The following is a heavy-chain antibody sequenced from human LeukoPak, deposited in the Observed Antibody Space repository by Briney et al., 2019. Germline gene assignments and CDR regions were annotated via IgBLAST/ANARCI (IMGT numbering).Heavy chain of an antibody. CDR2: IYHSGST. CDR3: ARAAAKRSWFDP. Sequence: SETLSLTCAVSGGSISSGGYSWSWIRQPPGKGLEWIGYIYHSGSTYYNPSLKSRVTMSVDRSKNQFSLKLSSVTAADTAVYYCARAAAKRSWFDPWGQGTLVTVSS. CDR1: GGSISSGGYS. V-gene: IGHV4-30-2*01. D-gene: IGHD5-18*01. J-gene: IGHJ5*02.